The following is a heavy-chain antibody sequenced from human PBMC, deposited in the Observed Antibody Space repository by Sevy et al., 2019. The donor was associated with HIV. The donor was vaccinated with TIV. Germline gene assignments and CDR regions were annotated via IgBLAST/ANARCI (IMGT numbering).Heavy chain of an antibody. Sequence: ASVKVSCKASGYTFTSYGISWVRQAPGQGPEWMGWISAYNGNTNYAQKLQGRVTMTTDTSTSTAYMELRSLRSDDTAVYYCARDLGGYGGNSIDYWGQGTLVTVSS. J-gene: IGHJ4*02. CDR2: ISAYNGNT. CDR1: GYTFTSYG. D-gene: IGHD2-21*02. CDR3: ARDLGGYGGNSIDY. V-gene: IGHV1-18*01.